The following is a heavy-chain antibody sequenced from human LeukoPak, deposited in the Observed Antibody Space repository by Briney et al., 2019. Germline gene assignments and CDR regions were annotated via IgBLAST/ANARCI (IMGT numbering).Heavy chain of an antibody. CDR3: ARGGTTGTVNWFDP. Sequence: SETLSLTCTVSGGSISSYYWSWIRQPPGKGLEWIGYIYYSGSTNYNPSLKSRVTISVDTSKNQFSLKLSSVTAADTAVYYCARGGTTGTVNWFDPWGQGTLVTVS. CDR2: IYYSGST. J-gene: IGHJ5*02. V-gene: IGHV4-59*01. CDR1: GGSISSYY. D-gene: IGHD1-1*01.